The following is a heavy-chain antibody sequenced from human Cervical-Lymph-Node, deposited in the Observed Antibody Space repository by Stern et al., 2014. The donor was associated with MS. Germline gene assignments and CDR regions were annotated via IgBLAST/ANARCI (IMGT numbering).Heavy chain of an antibody. V-gene: IGHV4-59*01. Sequence: QLQLQESGPGLVKPSETVSLTCTVSGGSLTSKYWNWIRQPPGKGLEWIGYISSDVNANYTPSLKTRVTISLATSTNQFSLSLTSVTAADTAVYYCARVTGRGTRQNWFDSWGQGTLLTVSS. CDR2: ISSDVNA. J-gene: IGHJ5*01. CDR1: GGSLTSKY. CDR3: ARVTGRGTRQNWFDS. D-gene: IGHD1-26*01.